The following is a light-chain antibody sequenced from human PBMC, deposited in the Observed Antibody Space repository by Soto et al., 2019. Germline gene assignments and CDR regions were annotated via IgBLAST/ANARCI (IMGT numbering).Light chain of an antibody. CDR1: QNIDNY. Sequence: DIQLTHSPSSLSASVGDRVTVSCQSSQNIDNYLNWYVQSPGKAPELLIYSTSNLKSGVPSRFRGSGSGTDFSLTINSLQSEDFATYYCQQSSNSPWTFGQGTKVDIK. J-gene: IGKJ1*01. CDR2: STS. V-gene: IGKV1-39*01. CDR3: QQSSNSPWT.